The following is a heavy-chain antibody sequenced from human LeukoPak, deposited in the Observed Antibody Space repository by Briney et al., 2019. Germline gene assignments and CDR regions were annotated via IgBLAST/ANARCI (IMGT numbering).Heavy chain of an antibody. CDR1: GGSISSYY. CDR2: LSKSGNT. CDR3: ARYSSTFGWFDP. V-gene: IGHV4-4*08. J-gene: IGHJ5*02. Sequence: SETLSLTCTVSGGSISSYYWSWIRLPPGKGLEWIGYLSKSGNTNYSPSLKSRVTIFGDTSKNQFFLKLSSVTAADTAVYYCARYSSTFGWFDPWGQGTLVTVSS. D-gene: IGHD6-13*01.